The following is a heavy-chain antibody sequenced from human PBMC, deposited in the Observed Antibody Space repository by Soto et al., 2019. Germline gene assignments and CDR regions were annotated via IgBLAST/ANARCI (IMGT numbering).Heavy chain of an antibody. CDR1: GYTFTGYY. D-gene: IGHD3-9*01. CDR3: ARYGDILTGYYYYYYDMDV. V-gene: IGHV1-2*04. CDR2: INPNSGGT. J-gene: IGHJ6*02. Sequence: GASVKVSCKASGYTFTGYYMHWVRQAPGQGLEWMGWINPNSGGTNYAQKFQGWVTMTRDTSISTAYMELSRLRSDDTAVYYCARYGDILTGYYYYYYDMDVWGQGTTVTVSS.